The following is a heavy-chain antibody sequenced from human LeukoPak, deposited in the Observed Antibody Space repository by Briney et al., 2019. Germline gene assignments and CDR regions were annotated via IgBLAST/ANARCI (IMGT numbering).Heavy chain of an antibody. CDR1: GFTFSSYA. CDR2: ISGGGSGT. CDR3: AKAVGSSGYFSRDAFDI. V-gene: IGHV3-23*01. Sequence: GGSLRLSCAPSGFTFSSYAMSWVRQAPGKGLEWVAVISGGGSGTYYAESVRGRFTTSRDNSKNTVYLQMNSLRAEDTAIYYCAKAVGSSGYFSRDAFDIWGQGTMVTVSS. J-gene: IGHJ3*02. D-gene: IGHD3-22*01.